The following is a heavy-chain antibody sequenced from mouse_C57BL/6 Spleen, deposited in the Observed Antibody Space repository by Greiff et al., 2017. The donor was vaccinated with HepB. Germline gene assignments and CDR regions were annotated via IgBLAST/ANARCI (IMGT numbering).Heavy chain of an antibody. Sequence: QVTLKESGAELVRPGASVTLSCKASGYTFTDYEMHWVKQTPVHGLEWIGAIDPETGGTAYNQKFKGKAILTADKSSSTAYMELRSLTSEDSAVYYCTIYYGSAWFAYWGQGTLVTVSA. V-gene: IGHV1-15*01. CDR3: TIYYGSAWFAY. D-gene: IGHD2-2*01. CDR2: IDPETGGT. CDR1: GYTFTDYE. J-gene: IGHJ3*01.